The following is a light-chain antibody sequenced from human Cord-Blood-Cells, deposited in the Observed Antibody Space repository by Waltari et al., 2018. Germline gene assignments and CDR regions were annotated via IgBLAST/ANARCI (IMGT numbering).Light chain of an antibody. CDR1: SRDVGGYNY. CDR2: DVS. J-gene: IGLJ2*01. Sequence: QSALPQPAPVSGSPGQSITISCTGPSRDVGGYNYVSWYQQHPGKAPKLMIYDVSNRPSGVSNRFSGSKSGNTASLTISGLQAEDEADYYCSSYTSSSTLVVFGGGTKLTVL. V-gene: IGLV2-14*01. CDR3: SSYTSSSTLVV.